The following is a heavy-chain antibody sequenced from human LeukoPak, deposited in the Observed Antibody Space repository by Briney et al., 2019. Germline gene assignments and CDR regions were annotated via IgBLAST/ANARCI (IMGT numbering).Heavy chain of an antibody. CDR2: IDPSDSYT. CDR1: GYGFTSYW. D-gene: IGHD2-2*01. V-gene: IGHV5-10-1*01. J-gene: IGHJ4*02. Sequence: GESLRISCKGSGYGFTSYWISWVRQMPGKGLEWMGRIDPSDSYTNYSPSFQGHVTISADKSISTAYLQWSSLKASATASDYCATLGYCRSTSCQLSMVDYWGQGTLVTVSS. CDR3: ATLGYCRSTSCQLSMVDY.